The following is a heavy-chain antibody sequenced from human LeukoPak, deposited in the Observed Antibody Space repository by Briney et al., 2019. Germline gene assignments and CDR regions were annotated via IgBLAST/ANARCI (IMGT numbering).Heavy chain of an antibody. CDR2: IIPILGIA. J-gene: IGHJ5*02. CDR1: GGTFSSYA. D-gene: IGHD6-13*01. CDR3: AREFTREKPGIAAAGRGIWFDP. Sequence: GSSVKVSCKASGGTFSSYAISWVRQAPGQGLEWMGRIIPILGIANYAQKFQGRVTITADKSTSTAYMELSSLRSEDTAVYYCAREFTREKPGIAAAGRGIWFDPWGQGTLVTASS. V-gene: IGHV1-69*04.